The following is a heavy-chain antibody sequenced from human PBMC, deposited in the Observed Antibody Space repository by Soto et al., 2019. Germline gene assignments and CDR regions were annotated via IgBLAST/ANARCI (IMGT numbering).Heavy chain of an antibody. V-gene: IGHV1-3*01. J-gene: IGHJ4*02. CDR1: GYSFPSYD. CDR2: MNPSNGNT. CDR3: ARSSSGYSDY. Sequence: ASVKVSCKASGYSFPSYDIYWVRQAAGQRLEWMGWMNPSNGNTKYPQKFQGRVTITRDTSASTAYMELSSLRSEDTAVYYCARSSSGYSDYWGQGTLVTVSS. D-gene: IGHD2-15*01.